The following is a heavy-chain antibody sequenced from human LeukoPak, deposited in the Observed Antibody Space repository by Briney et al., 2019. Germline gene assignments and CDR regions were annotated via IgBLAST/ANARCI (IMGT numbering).Heavy chain of an antibody. CDR2: IYYSGNT. Sequence: PSETLSLTCTVSGDSISTSNSYWGWIRQPPGKGLEWIGSIYYSGNTYYNASLKSRVTISVDTSKNQFSLKLTSVTAADTAVYYCARDEPYDSSGYYRHWGQGTLVTVSS. CDR1: GDSISTSNSY. J-gene: IGHJ4*02. CDR3: ARDEPYDSSGYYRH. D-gene: IGHD3-22*01. V-gene: IGHV4-39*07.